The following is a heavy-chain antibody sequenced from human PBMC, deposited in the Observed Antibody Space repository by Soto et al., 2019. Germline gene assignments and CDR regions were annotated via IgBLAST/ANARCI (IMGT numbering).Heavy chain of an antibody. CDR3: ARIGNPDASLYFDY. CDR1: GGSISVGVYY. V-gene: IGHV4-31*01. CDR2: TYHTGST. J-gene: IGHJ4*02. Sequence: VQLQESGPGLVKPSQTLSLTCTVSGGSISVGVYYWNWIRQLPGKGPEWIGYTYHTGSTYYNPSLYRLVTVSVDPSKHQFSLWLSSVTAADTAVYYCARIGNPDASLYFDYWGQGTLVTVSS.